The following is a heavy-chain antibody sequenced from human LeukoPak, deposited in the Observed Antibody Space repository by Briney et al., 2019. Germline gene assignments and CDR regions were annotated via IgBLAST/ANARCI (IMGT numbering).Heavy chain of an antibody. CDR1: GFTFSSYW. Sequence: GGSLRLSCAASGFTFSSYWMHWVRQAPGKGLVWVSRINSDGSSTSYADSVKGRFTISRDNAKNTLYLQMNSLRAEDTAVYYCARVVRIGWFDPWGQGALVTVSS. CDR2: INSDGSST. D-gene: IGHD3-10*01. CDR3: ARVVRIGWFDP. V-gene: IGHV3-74*01. J-gene: IGHJ5*02.